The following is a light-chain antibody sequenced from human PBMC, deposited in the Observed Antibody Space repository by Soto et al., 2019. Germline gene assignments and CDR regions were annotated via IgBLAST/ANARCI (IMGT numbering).Light chain of an antibody. CDR2: EDT. CDR1: SSDVGSYNL. Sequence: QSALTQPASVSGSPGQSITISCTGTSSDVGSYNLVSWYQQHPGKAPKLLIYEDTKRPSGVSNRFSGSKSGNAASLTISGLQPEDEADYYCCSDAGNYVVFGGGTKLTVL. CDR3: CSDAGNYVV. J-gene: IGLJ2*01. V-gene: IGLV2-23*01.